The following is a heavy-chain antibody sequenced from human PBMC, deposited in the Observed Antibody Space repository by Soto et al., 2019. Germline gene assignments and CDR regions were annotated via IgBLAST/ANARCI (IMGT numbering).Heavy chain of an antibody. V-gene: IGHV3-48*02. CDR3: ATLQLGREEVFDS. Sequence: EVQLVESGGGLVQPGGSLRLSCAASGFTFKTYSMNWVRQAPGKGLEWVSYISETSIAIYYRDSVKGRFTISRDNAKNTLYLQMNSLRDEDTAVYYWATLQLGREEVFDSWGQGTLVTVSS. J-gene: IGHJ4*02. CDR2: ISETSIAI. CDR1: GFTFKTYS. D-gene: IGHD1-1*01.